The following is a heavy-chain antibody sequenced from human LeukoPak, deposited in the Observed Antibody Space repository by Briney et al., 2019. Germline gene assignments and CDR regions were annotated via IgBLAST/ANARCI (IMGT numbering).Heavy chain of an antibody. V-gene: IGHV1-2*02. CDR1: GYTFTGYY. J-gene: IGHJ5*02. Sequence: ASVKVSCKASGYTFTGYYMHWVRQAPGQGLEWMRWINPNSGGTNYAQKFQGRVTMTRDTSISTAYMELSRLRSDDTAVYYCAREAALYNWFDPWGQGTLVTVSS. CDR3: AREAALYNWFDP. D-gene: IGHD6-25*01. CDR2: INPNSGGT.